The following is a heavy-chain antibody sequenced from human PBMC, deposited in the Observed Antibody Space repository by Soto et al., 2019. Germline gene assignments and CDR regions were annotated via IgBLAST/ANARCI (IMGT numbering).Heavy chain of an antibody. J-gene: IGHJ2*01. CDR3: ARGDYDAGWYFDL. D-gene: IGHD4-17*01. CDR2: IYHTGST. Sequence: QLQLQESGSGLVKPSQTLSLTCAVSGDSISRGVYSWSWIRQPPGKGLEWIGYIYHTGSTYYNPSLRSRVTISVARSKYQFSLRLGSVTAADTAVYYCARGDYDAGWYFDLWGRGTLVTVSS. V-gene: IGHV4-30-2*01. CDR1: GDSISRGVYS.